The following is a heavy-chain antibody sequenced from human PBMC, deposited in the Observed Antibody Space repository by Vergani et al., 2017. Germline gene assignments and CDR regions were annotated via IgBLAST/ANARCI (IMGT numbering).Heavy chain of an antibody. V-gene: IGHV1-69*13. J-gene: IGHJ5*02. CDR2: IIPIFGTA. CDR3: ARDLGSLNWFDP. D-gene: IGHD6-13*01. Sequence: QVQLVQSGAEVKKPGASVKVSCKASGYTFTSYGISWVRQAPGQGLEWMGGIIPIFGTANYAQKFQGRVTITADESTSTAYMELSSLRSEDTAVYYCARDLGSLNWFDPWGQGTLVTVSS. CDR1: GYTFTSYG.